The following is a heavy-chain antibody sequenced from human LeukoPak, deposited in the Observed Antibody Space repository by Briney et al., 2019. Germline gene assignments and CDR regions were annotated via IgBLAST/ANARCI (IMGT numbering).Heavy chain of an antibody. CDR2: ISSSGSTI. D-gene: IGHD4-17*01. J-gene: IGHJ4*02. V-gene: IGHV3-48*03. Sequence: GGSLRLTCAASGFTFSSYEMNWVRQAPGKGLEWVSYISSSGSTIYYADSVKGRFTISRDNAKNSLYLQMNSLRAEDTAVYYCARLATVTSGDYWGQGTLVTVSS. CDR1: GFTFSSYE. CDR3: ARLATVTSGDY.